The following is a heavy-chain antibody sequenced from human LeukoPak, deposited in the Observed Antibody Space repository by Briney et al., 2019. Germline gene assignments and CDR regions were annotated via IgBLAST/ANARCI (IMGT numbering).Heavy chain of an antibody. CDR3: ARGIAVAGGSLYYFDY. Sequence: ASVKVSCKASGGTFNTYPISWVRQGPGQGLEWMGWINTNTGNPTYAQGFTGRFVFSLDTSVSTAYLQISSLKAEDTAVYYCARGIAVAGGSLYYFDYWGQGTLVTVSS. CDR1: GGTFNTYP. CDR2: INTNTGNP. J-gene: IGHJ4*02. V-gene: IGHV7-4-1*02. D-gene: IGHD6-19*01.